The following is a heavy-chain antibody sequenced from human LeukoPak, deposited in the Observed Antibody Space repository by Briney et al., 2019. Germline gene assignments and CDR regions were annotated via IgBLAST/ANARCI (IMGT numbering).Heavy chain of an antibody. CDR3: AKHYYDSSGTPRYFDY. Sequence: GGSLRLSCAASGFTFSSYAMSWVRQAPGKGLEWVSAIGGTNGRTYYADSVKGRFTISRDNSKNTLYLQMNSLRDADTAVYYYAKHYYDSSGTPRYFDYWGQGTLVTVSS. V-gene: IGHV3-23*01. CDR1: GFTFSSYA. J-gene: IGHJ4*02. CDR2: IGGTNGRT. D-gene: IGHD3-22*01.